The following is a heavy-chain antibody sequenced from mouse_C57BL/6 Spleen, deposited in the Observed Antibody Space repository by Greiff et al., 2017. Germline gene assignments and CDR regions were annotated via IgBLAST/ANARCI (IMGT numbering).Heavy chain of an antibody. J-gene: IGHJ4*01. CDR1: GYTFTDYE. CDR3: TRKAYSNYYAMDY. Sequence: QVQLQQSGAELVRPGASVKLSCTASGYTFTDYEMHWVKQTPVHGLEWIGAIDPETGGTAYNQKFKGKAILTADKSSSTAYMELRSLTSEDSAVYYCTRKAYSNYYAMDYWGQGTSVTVAS. V-gene: IGHV1-15*01. D-gene: IGHD2-5*01. CDR2: IDPETGGT.